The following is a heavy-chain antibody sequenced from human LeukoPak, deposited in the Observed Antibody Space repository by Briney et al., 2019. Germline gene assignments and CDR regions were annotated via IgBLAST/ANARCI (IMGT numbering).Heavy chain of an antibody. CDR1: GGSVSSGSYY. CDR2: TYYSGST. J-gene: IGHJ4*02. Sequence: SETLSLTCTVSGGSVSSGSYYWSWIRQPPGKGLEWIGYTYYSGSTNYNPSLKSRVTISVDTSKNQFSLKLSSVTAADTAVYYCARVYLRGKIDYWGQGTLVTVSS. D-gene: IGHD3-16*01. CDR3: ARVYLRGKIDY. V-gene: IGHV4-61*01.